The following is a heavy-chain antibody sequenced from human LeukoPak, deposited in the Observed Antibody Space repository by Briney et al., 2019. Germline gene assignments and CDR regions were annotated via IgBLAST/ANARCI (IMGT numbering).Heavy chain of an antibody. Sequence: SVKVSCKASGGTFNNYAINWVRQAPGQGLEWMGGIIPIFGSSNYAQKFQGRVTITADESTTTAYMELSRLRSDDTAVYYCARDYSIWFSPRKNWFDPWGQGTLVTVSS. J-gene: IGHJ5*02. CDR3: ARDYSIWFSPRKNWFDP. CDR2: IIPIFGSS. D-gene: IGHD3-10*01. V-gene: IGHV1-69*13. CDR1: GGTFNNYA.